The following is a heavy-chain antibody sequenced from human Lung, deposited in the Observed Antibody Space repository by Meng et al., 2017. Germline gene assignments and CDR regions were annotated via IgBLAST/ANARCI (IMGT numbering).Heavy chain of an antibody. Sequence: QVQRKQWGSGLLNPSGTLSLTFVVSGGSFSDYYWSWIRQPPGKGLEWIGEINHSGSTNYNPSLESRATISVDTSQNNLSLKLSSVTAAGSAVYYCARGPTIMAHDFDYWGQGTLVTVSS. CDR1: GGSFSDYY. D-gene: IGHD5-12*01. V-gene: IGHV4-34*01. J-gene: IGHJ4*02. CDR2: INHSGST. CDR3: ARGPTIMAHDFDY.